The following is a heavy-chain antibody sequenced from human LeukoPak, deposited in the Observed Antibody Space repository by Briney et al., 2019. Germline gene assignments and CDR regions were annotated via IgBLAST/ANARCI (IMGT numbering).Heavy chain of an antibody. CDR2: IIPIFGTA. D-gene: IGHD3-9*01. CDR3: ARFDYDILTGKNWFDP. V-gene: IGHV1-69*06. CDR1: GGTLSSYA. J-gene: IGHJ5*02. Sequence: SVKVSCKASGGTLSSYAISWVRQAPGQGLKWMGGIIPIFGTANYAQKFQGRVTITADKSTSTAYMELSRLRSDDTAVYYCARFDYDILTGKNWFDPWGQGTLVTVSS.